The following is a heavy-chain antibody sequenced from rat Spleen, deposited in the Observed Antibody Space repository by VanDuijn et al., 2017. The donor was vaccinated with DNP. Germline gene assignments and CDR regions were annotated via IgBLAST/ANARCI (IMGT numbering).Heavy chain of an antibody. Sequence: EVQLVESGGGLVQPGRSLKLSCAASGFTFSNYYMAWVRQAPTKGLEWVASISTGGGSTYYPDSVKGRFTIARDDAKNTLYLQMNSLRSEDTATYYCVRVNSGFLYYALDAWGQGTSVTVSS. CDR1: GFTFSNYY. D-gene: IGHD4-4*01. J-gene: IGHJ4*01. CDR2: ISTGGGST. CDR3: VRVNSGFLYYALDA. V-gene: IGHV5-25*01.